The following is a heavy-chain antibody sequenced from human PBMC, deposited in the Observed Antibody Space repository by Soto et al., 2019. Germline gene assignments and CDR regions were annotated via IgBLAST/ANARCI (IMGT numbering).Heavy chain of an antibody. CDR1: GFTFSSYS. D-gene: IGHD2-2*01. V-gene: IGHV3-48*01. Sequence: PGGSLRLSCAASGFTFSSYSINWVRQAPGKGLEWVSYISGSSTIYYADSVKGRFTISRDNAKNSVYLQMNSLRAEDTAVYYCARALGHCSSTSCYAGIDYWGQGTLVTVSS. CDR3: ARALGHCSSTSCYAGIDY. CDR2: ISGSSTI. J-gene: IGHJ4*02.